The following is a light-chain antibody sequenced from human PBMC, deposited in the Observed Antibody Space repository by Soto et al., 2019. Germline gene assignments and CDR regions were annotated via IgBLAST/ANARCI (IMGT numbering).Light chain of an antibody. CDR2: GAS. J-gene: IGKJ1*01. CDR3: QQYNNWPWT. V-gene: IGKV3-15*01. CDR1: QSVSSN. Sequence: EVVMTQSPATLSVSPGERATLSCRASQSVSSNLAWYQQRPGQGPRLLIYGASTRATGIPARFSGSGSGTEFTLTISSLQSADFAVYFCQQYNNWPWTFGQGTKVEIK.